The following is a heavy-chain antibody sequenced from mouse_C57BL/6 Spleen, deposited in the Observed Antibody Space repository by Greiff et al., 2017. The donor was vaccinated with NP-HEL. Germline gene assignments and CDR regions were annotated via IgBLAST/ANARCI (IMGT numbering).Heavy chain of an antibody. Sequence: QVQLKESGAELVRPGASVTLSCKASGYTFTDYEMHWVKQTPVHGLEWIGAIDPETGGTAYNQKFKGKAILTADKSSSTAYMELRSLTSEDSAVYYCTRGDSNYPYYFDYWGQGTTLTVSS. CDR1: GYTFTDYE. D-gene: IGHD2-5*01. CDR3: TRGDSNYPYYFDY. V-gene: IGHV1-15*01. J-gene: IGHJ2*01. CDR2: IDPETGGT.